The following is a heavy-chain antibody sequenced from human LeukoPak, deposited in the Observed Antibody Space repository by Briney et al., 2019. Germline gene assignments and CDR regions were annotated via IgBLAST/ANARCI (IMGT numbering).Heavy chain of an antibody. CDR2: IYSGGST. CDR3: ASRRVVGATDRGAFDI. V-gene: IGHV3-66*01. Sequence: PGGSLRLSCAASGFTVSSNYMSWVRQAPGKGLEWVSVIYSGGSTYYADSVKGRFTISRDNSKNTLYLQMNSLRAEDTAVYYCASRRVVGATDRGAFDIWGQGTMVTVSS. CDR1: GFTVSSNY. D-gene: IGHD1-26*01. J-gene: IGHJ3*02.